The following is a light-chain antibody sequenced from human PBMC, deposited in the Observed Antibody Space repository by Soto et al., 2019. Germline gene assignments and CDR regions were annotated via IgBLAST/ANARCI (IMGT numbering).Light chain of an antibody. J-gene: IGKJ3*01. Sequence: DIQMTQSPSTLSASVGDRVTITCRASQSISSWLAWYQQKPGKAPKLLIYDASSLESGVPSRFSGSGSGTEFTLTISSLQPDDFATYYCQQYWGTFGPGTKVDIK. CDR3: QQYWGT. CDR1: QSISSW. CDR2: DAS. V-gene: IGKV1-5*01.